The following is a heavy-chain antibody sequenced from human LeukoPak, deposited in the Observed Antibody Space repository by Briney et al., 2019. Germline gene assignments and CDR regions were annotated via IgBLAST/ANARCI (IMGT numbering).Heavy chain of an antibody. Sequence: SETLSLTCTVSVGSISNYYWSWIRQPPGKGLEWIGYIYNSGSNKYNPSLKSRVTISVDTSNNQFSLKQSSVTAADTAVYYCARDCSSTSCHPYYYYGMDVWGQGTTVTVSS. J-gene: IGHJ6*02. V-gene: IGHV4-59*01. CDR1: VGSISNYY. CDR3: ARDCSSTSCHPYYYYGMDV. D-gene: IGHD2-2*01. CDR2: IYNSGSN.